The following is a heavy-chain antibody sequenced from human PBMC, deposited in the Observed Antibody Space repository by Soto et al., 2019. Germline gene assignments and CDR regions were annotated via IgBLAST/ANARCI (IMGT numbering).Heavy chain of an antibody. D-gene: IGHD2-15*01. CDR1: GGSISSYY. J-gene: IGHJ4*02. CDR3: ARDVDCSGGSCYPHFDY. Sequence: QVQLQESGPGLVKPSETLSLTCTVSGGSISSYYWSWIRQPPGKGLEWIGYIYYSGSTNYNPSLKSRVPISVDTSKNQFSLKLSSVTAADTAVYYCARDVDCSGGSCYPHFDYWGQGTLVTVSS. CDR2: IYYSGST. V-gene: IGHV4-59*01.